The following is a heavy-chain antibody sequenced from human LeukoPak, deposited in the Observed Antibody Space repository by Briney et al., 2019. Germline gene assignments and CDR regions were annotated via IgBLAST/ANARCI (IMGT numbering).Heavy chain of an antibody. J-gene: IGHJ6*02. CDR1: GGSISSSSYY. Sequence: PSETLSLTCTVSGGSISSSSYYWGWIRQPPGKGLEWIGSIYYSGSTYYNPSLKSRVTISVDTSKNQFSLKLSSVTAADTAVYYCARAAAGTIDYYYYHGMDVWGQGTTVTVSS. CDR2: IYYSGST. CDR3: ARAAAGTIDYYYYHGMDV. D-gene: IGHD6-13*01. V-gene: IGHV4-39*01.